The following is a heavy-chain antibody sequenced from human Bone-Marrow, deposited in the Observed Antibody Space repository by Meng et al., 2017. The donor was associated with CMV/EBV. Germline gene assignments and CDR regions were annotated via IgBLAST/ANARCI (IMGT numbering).Heavy chain of an antibody. D-gene: IGHD3-10*01. V-gene: IGHV1-69*05. Sequence: SVKVSCKASGDTFSSYAISWVRQAPGQGLEWMGGIIPICGTANYAQKFQGRVTITTDESTSTAYMELRSLRSEDTAVYYCARGMGPMVPCRRCCYGMDVWGQGTTVTVSS. CDR3: ARGMGPMVPCRRCCYGMDV. J-gene: IGHJ6*02. CDR2: IIPICGTA. CDR1: GDTFSSYA.